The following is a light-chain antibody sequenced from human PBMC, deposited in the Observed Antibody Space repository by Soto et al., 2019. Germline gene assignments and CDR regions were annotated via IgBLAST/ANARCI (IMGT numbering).Light chain of an antibody. Sequence: DIQMPPSPSSLSASVGDRVTITCRASDSIRHNLNWYQQKPGKAPKLLIYAASTLQSGVPSRFRVGGSGTEFTLTIGSRQPEDFTTDDCQQTYSTPRGAFGQGTKVEFK. V-gene: IGKV1-39*01. J-gene: IGKJ1*01. CDR1: DSIRHN. CDR3: QQTYSTPRGA. CDR2: AAS.